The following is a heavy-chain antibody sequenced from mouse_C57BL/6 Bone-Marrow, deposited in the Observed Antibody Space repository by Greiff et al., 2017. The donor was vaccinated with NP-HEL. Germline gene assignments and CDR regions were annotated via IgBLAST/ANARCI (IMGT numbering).Heavy chain of an antibody. V-gene: IGHV1-80*01. Sequence: VKLMESGAELVKPGASVKIFCKASGYAFSSYWMNWVKERPGKGLEWIGQIYPGDGDTKYNGKFKGKATLTADKSSSTAYMQVSSLTSEDSAVYFCARGDYGSSRFGYAMDYWGQGTSVTVSS. J-gene: IGHJ4*01. CDR1: GYAFSSYW. D-gene: IGHD1-1*01. CDR3: ARGDYGSSRFGYAMDY. CDR2: IYPGDGDT.